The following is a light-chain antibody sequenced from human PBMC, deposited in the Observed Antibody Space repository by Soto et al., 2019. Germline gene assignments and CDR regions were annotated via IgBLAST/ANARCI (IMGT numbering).Light chain of an antibody. CDR3: KQRTNGLT. CDR2: DES. Sequence: ILLTQSPGTLSLSPGARAALSCRASQTVSRYLAWYKQKPGQAPRLLIYDESKRATGIPARFNVIGFGTDFTLSISSIEPEEFAVDDCKQRTNGLTGGGGTKVDIK. J-gene: IGKJ4*01. CDR1: QTVSRY. V-gene: IGKV3-11*01.